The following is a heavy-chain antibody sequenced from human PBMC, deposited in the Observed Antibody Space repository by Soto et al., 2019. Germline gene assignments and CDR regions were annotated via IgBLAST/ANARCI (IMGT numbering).Heavy chain of an antibody. J-gene: IGHJ4*01. CDR1: GFTFSSYW. Sequence: EVQLVESGGGLVQPGGSVRLSCAASGFTFSSYWMHWVRQAPGKGLMWVSRIHNDGSTTRYADSVKGRFTSSRDNAKNILSLQTGRLGVEQTAVCYCVRDDWSSYWGQGTLVTVSS. CDR3: VRDDWSSY. CDR2: IHNDGSTT. V-gene: IGHV3-74*01. D-gene: IGHD3-9*01.